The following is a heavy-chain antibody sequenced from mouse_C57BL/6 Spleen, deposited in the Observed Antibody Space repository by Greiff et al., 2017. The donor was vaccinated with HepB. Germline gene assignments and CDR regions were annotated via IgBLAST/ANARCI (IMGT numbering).Heavy chain of an antibody. V-gene: IGHV3-6*01. CDR2: ISYDGSN. CDR3: ARDPYDGYYGWFAY. J-gene: IGHJ3*01. CDR1: GYSITSGYY. Sequence: EVQLVESGPGLVKPSQSLSLTCSVTGYSITSGYYWNWIRQFPGNKLEWMGYISYDGSNNYNPSLKNRISITRDTSKNQFFLKLNSVTTEDTATYYCARDPYDGYYGWFAYWGQGTLVTVSA. D-gene: IGHD2-3*01.